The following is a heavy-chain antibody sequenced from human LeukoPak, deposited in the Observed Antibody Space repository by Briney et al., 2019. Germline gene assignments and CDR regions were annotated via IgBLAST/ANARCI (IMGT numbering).Heavy chain of an antibody. Sequence: GGSLRLFCAASGFTFSSYAMHWVRQAPGKGLEWVAVISYDGSNKYYADSVKGRFTISRDNSKNTLYLQMNSLRAEDTAVYYCARDSPPLLRYFDWLLVYWGQGTLVTVSS. CDR1: GFTFSSYA. CDR2: ISYDGSNK. CDR3: ARDSPPLLRYFDWLLVY. J-gene: IGHJ4*02. D-gene: IGHD3-9*01. V-gene: IGHV3-30*04.